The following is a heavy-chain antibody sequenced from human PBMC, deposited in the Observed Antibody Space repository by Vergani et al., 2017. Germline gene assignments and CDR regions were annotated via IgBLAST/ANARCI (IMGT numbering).Heavy chain of an antibody. Sequence: EVQLLESGGGLVQPGGSLRLPCAASGFTFSSYAMSWVRQAPGKGLEWVSAISGSGGSTYYADSVKGRFTISRDNSKNTLYLKMNSLRAEDTAVYYCAGGGWLYYFDYWGQGTLVTVSS. J-gene: IGHJ4*02. CDR3: AGGGWLYYFDY. V-gene: IGHV3-23*01. CDR1: GFTFSSYA. D-gene: IGHD6-19*01. CDR2: ISGSGGST.